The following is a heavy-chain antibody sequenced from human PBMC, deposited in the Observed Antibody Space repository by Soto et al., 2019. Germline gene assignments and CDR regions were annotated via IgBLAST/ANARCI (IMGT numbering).Heavy chain of an antibody. Sequence: ASVKVSCKASGYTFTSYGISWVRQAPGQGLERMGWISAYNGNTNYAQKLQGRVTMTTDTSTSTAYMELRSLRSDDTAVYYCARDSYYYDSSGYYTRPHAFDIWGQGTMVTVSS. CDR2: ISAYNGNT. J-gene: IGHJ3*02. V-gene: IGHV1-18*01. CDR3: ARDSYYYDSSGYYTRPHAFDI. CDR1: GYTFTSYG. D-gene: IGHD3-22*01.